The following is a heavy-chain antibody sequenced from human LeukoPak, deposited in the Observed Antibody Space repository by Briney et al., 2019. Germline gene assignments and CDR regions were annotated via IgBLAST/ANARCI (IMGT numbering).Heavy chain of an antibody. V-gene: IGHV3-7*01. D-gene: IGHD6-19*01. CDR3: ARDPGSGWYILGYFGY. Sequence: PGGSLRLSCAASGFTFSSYWMSWVRQAPGKGLEWVANIKQDGSEKYYVDSVKGRFTISRDNAKNSLYLQMNSLRAEDTAVYYCARDPGSGWYILGYFGYWGQGTLVTVSS. CDR2: IKQDGSEK. J-gene: IGHJ4*02. CDR1: GFTFSSYW.